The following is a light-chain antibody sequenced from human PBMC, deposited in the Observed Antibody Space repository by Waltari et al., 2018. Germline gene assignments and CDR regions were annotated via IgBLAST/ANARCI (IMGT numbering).Light chain of an antibody. V-gene: IGLV2-8*01. CDR1: SSDIGGYHS. J-gene: IGLJ3*02. CDR3: CSYVGSNNDV. CDR2: EVT. Sequence: QSALTQPPSASGSPGQSVTISCPGTSSDIGGYHSVSWYQQHPGKVPKLMISEVTKRPSGVPDRFSGSKSGNTASLTVSGLQAEDEADYYCCSYVGSNNDVFGGGTKLTVL.